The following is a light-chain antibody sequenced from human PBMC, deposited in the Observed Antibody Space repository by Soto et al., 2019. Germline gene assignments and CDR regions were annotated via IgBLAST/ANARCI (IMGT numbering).Light chain of an antibody. J-gene: IGKJ1*01. Sequence: VLRQAPATLASFPGDIVTLSCRASQYINTRLAWYQHRPGQAPRLLIYQTSIRAAGIPARFSASGSGTDFTLTISDVQPEDFALYYCHQRQSWPRTFGQGTKVDIK. CDR3: HQRQSWPRT. V-gene: IGKV3-11*01. CDR1: QYINTR. CDR2: QTS.